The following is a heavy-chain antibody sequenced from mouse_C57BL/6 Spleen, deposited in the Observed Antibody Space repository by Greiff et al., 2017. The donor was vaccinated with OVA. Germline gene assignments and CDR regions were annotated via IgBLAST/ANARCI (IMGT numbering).Heavy chain of an antibody. CDR2: INPNNGGT. D-gene: IGHD4-1*01. CDR3: ARSVNWYFDY. CDR1: GYTFTDYY. J-gene: IGHJ2*01. Sequence: EVKLQQSGPELVKPGASVKISCKASGYTFTDYYMNWVKQSHGKSLEWIGDINPNNGGTSYNQKFKGKATLTVDKSSSTAYMELRSLTSEDSAVYYCARSVNWYFDYWGQGTTLTVSS. V-gene: IGHV1-26*01.